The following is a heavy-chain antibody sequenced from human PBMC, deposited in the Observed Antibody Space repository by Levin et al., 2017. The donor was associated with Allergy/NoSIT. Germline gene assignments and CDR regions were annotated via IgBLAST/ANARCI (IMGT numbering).Heavy chain of an antibody. D-gene: IGHD3-16*01. CDR2: INPNSGGT. CDR1: GYTFTGYY. CDR3: ARDEALFFWGGQPGGY. V-gene: IGHV1-2*02. Sequence: ASVKVSCKASGYTFTGYYMHWVRQAPGQGLEWMGWINPNSGGTNYAQKFQGRVTMTRDTSISTAYMELSRLRSDDTAVYYCARDEALFFWGGQPGGYWGQGTLVTVSS. J-gene: IGHJ4*02.